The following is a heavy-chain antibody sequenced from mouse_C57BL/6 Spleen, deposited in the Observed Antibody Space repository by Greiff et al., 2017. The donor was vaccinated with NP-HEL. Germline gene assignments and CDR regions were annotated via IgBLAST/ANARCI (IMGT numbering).Heavy chain of an antibody. Sequence: QVQLQQPGAELVMPGASVKLSCKASGYTFTSYWMHWVKQRPGQGLEWIGEIDPSDSYTNYNQKFKGKSTLTVDKSSSTAYMQLSSLTSEDSAVYYCARPGGNYPYAMDYWGQGTSGTVSS. V-gene: IGHV1-69*01. CDR2: IDPSDSYT. CDR1: GYTFTSYW. J-gene: IGHJ4*01. CDR3: ARPGGNYPYAMDY. D-gene: IGHD2-1*01.